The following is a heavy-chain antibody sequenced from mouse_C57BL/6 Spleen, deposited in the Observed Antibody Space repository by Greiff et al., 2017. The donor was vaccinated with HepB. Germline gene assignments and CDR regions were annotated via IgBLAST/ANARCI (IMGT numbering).Heavy chain of an antibody. CDR3: ARDEGLDFDY. CDR2: ISYDGSN. V-gene: IGHV3-6*01. Sequence: EVQLQQSGPGLVKPSQSLSLTCSVTGYSITSGYYWNWIRQFPGNKLEWMGYISYDGSNNYNPSLKNRISITRDTSKNQFFLKLNSVTTEDTATYYCARDEGLDFDYWGQGTTLTVSS. CDR1: GYSITSGYY. D-gene: IGHD2-4*01. J-gene: IGHJ2*01.